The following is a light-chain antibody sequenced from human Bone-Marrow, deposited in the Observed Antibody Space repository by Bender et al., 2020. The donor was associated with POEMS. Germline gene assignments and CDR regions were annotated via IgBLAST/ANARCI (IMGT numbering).Light chain of an antibody. CDR1: NSNIGINS. CDR3: QSFDTSLSGWV. Sequence: QSVLTQPPSVSGTPGQRVTISCSGSNSNIGINSVDWYQQIPGKAPKLIIYHNNQWPSGVPDRFSGSKSGTSASLAISGLQAEDEADYYCQSFDTSLSGWVFGAGTKLTV. J-gene: IGLJ3*02. CDR2: HNN. V-gene: IGLV1-44*01.